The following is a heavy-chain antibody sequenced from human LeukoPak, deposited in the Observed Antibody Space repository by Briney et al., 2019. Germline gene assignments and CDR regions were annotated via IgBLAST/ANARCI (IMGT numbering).Heavy chain of an antibody. J-gene: IGHJ4*02. Sequence: ASVKVSCKASGYTFTSYAMHWVRQAPGQRLEWMGWINAGNGNTKYSQKFQGRVTITRDTSASTAYMELSSLRSEDTAVYYCARITMARGVIGYYFDYWGQGTLVTVSS. V-gene: IGHV1-3*01. CDR2: INAGNGNT. CDR3: ARITMARGVIGYYFDY. CDR1: GYTFTSYA. D-gene: IGHD3-10*01.